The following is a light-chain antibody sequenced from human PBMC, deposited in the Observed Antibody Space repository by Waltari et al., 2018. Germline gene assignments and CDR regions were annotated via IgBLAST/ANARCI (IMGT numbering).Light chain of an antibody. Sequence: SYELTQPSSVSVSPGQTAKILCSGDILAKKYARWFQQKPGQAPLLVIYEDSERPSEIPGRFSGSSSGTTVTLTITGANVDDEADYYCFSAADNNWVFGGGTKLTVL. J-gene: IGLJ3*02. V-gene: IGLV3-27*01. CDR3: FSAADNNWV. CDR1: ILAKKY. CDR2: EDS.